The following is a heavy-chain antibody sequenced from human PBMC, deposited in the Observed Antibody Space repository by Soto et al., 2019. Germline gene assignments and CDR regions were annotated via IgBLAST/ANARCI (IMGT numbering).Heavy chain of an antibody. CDR2: VYPSDSDV. J-gene: IGHJ4*02. V-gene: IGHV5-51*01. CDR1: GYRFTSSW. Sequence: GESLKISCQGSGYRFTSSWIGWVRQMPGKGLEWLGNVYPSDSDVRYSPSFEGRVTISADNSINTAYLHLLNLKASDTAMYYCARRRGYSGYDAIDYWGQGTLVTVSS. CDR3: ARRRGYSGYDAIDY. D-gene: IGHD5-12*01.